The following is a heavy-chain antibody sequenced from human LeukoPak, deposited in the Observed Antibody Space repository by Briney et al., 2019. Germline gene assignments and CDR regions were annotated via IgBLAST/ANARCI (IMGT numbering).Heavy chain of an antibody. V-gene: IGHV5-51*01. CDR1: GYSFISYW. CDR2: FYPGDSDT. Sequence: GESLKISCKGSGYSFISYWSGWVRQMPGKGLDWLGVFYPGDSDTRYSPSFQGQVTISADKSTSTAYLRWSSLEASDTAIYYCARLERRRGHVYYYMDVWGKGTTVTVSS. CDR3: ARLERRRGHVYYYMDV. D-gene: IGHD5-12*01. J-gene: IGHJ6*03.